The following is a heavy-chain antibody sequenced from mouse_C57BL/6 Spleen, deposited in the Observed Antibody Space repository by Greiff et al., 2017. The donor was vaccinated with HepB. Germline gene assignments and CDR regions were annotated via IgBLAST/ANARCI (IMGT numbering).Heavy chain of an antibody. CDR1: GYTFTSYT. D-gene: IGHD3-3*01. CDR2: INPSSGYT. J-gene: IGHJ2*01. V-gene: IGHV1-4*01. Sequence: QVQLKQSGAELARPGASVKMSCKASGYTFTSYTMHWVKQRPGQGLEWIGYINPSSGYTKYNQKFKDKATLTADKSSSTAYMQLSSLTSEDSAVYYCASQGGTSFDYWGQGTTLTVSS. CDR3: ASQGGTSFDY.